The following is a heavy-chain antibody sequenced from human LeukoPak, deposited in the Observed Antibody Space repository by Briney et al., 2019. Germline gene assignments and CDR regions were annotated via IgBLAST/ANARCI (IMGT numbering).Heavy chain of an antibody. CDR2: IYHSGST. J-gene: IGHJ6*02. D-gene: IGHD4-11*01. CDR3: ARGGDSNYAGYYYYGMDV. Sequence: SETLSLTCAVYGGSFSGYYWSWIRQPPGKGLEWIGYIYHSGSTYYNPSLKSRVTISVDRSKNQFSLKLSSVTAADTAVYYCARGGDSNYAGYYYYGMDVWGQGTTVTVSS. V-gene: IGHV4-34*01. CDR1: GGSFSGYY.